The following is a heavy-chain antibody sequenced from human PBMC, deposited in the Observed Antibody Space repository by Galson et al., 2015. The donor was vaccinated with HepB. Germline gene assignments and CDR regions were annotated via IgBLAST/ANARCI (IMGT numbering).Heavy chain of an antibody. J-gene: IGHJ3*02. Sequence: SLRLSCAASGFTFSNYWMSWVRQAPGKGLEWVANIKQDGSEKHYVDSVKGRFTISRDNVKNSLYLQMSTLRAEDTAVYYCARAIYGDWGSDAFDTWGQGTMVTVSS. V-gene: IGHV3-7*01. D-gene: IGHD4-17*01. CDR1: GFTFSNYW. CDR3: ARAIYGDWGSDAFDT. CDR2: IKQDGSEK.